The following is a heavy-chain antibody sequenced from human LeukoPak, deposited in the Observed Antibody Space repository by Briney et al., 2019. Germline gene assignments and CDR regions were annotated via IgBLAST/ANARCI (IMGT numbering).Heavy chain of an antibody. V-gene: IGHV3-74*01. CDR3: ARGGAVAGIMDV. J-gene: IGHJ6*04. Sequence: GGSLRLSCAASRFTFSSYWMHWVRQAPGKGLVWVSRINSDGSSTTYADSVKGRFTISRDNAKNTLYLQMNSLRAGDTAVYYCARGGAVAGIMDVWGKGTTVTVSS. CDR2: INSDGSST. CDR1: RFTFSSYW. D-gene: IGHD6-13*01.